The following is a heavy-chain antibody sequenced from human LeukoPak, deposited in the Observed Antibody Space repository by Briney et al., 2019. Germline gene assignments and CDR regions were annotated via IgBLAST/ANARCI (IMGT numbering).Heavy chain of an antibody. J-gene: IGHJ5*02. CDR2: TYYRSKWYN. Sequence: SQTLSLTCAISGDSVSSNSAAWNWIRQSPSRGLEWLGRTYYRSKWYNDYAVSVKSRITINPDTSKNQFFLQLNSVTPEDTAVYYCARDSITGRRGGRGYNWFDPWGQGTLVTVSS. V-gene: IGHV6-1*01. D-gene: IGHD5-24*01. CDR1: GDSVSSNSAA. CDR3: ARDSITGRRGGRGYNWFDP.